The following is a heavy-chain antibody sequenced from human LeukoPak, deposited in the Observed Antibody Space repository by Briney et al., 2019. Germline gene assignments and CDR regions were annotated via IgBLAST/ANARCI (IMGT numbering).Heavy chain of an antibody. V-gene: IGHV3-30-3*01. CDR2: ISYDGSNK. CDR3: ARDFWSGTPQSYYFDY. Sequence: GGSLRLSCAASGFTFSSYAMHWVRQAPGKGLEWVAVISYDGSNKYYADSVKGRFTISRDNSKNTLYLQMNSLRAEDTAVYCCARDFWSGTPQSYYFDYWGQGTLVTVSS. J-gene: IGHJ4*02. CDR1: GFTFSSYA. D-gene: IGHD3-3*01.